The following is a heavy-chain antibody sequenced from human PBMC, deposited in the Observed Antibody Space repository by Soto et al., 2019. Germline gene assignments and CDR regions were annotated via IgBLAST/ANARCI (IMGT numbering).Heavy chain of an antibody. CDR3: ARHDSSAWEVYYFDY. V-gene: IGHV4-39*01. CDR2: IYYSGST. J-gene: IGHJ4*02. Sequence: PSETLSLTCTVSGGSISGSSYYWGWIRQPPGKGLEWIGSIYYSGSTYYNPSLKSRVTIFVDTSKNQFSLKLNSVTAADTAVYYCARHDSSAWEVYYFDYWGQGTLVTVSS. D-gene: IGHD6-19*01. CDR1: GGSISGSSYY.